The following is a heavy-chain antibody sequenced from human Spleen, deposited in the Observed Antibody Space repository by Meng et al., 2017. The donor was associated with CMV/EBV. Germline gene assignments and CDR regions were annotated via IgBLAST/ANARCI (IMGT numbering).Heavy chain of an antibody. CDR2: IYYSGST. CDR3: TRASGLYSGSYYFDY. D-gene: IGHD1-26*01. V-gene: IGHV4-59*01. J-gene: IGHJ4*02. CDR1: GGSISSYY. Sequence: GSLRLSCTVSGGSISSYYWSWIRQPPGKGLEWIGYIYYSGSTNYNSSLKSRVTISVDTSKNQFSLNLSSVTAADTAVYYCTRASGLYSGSYYFDYWGQGTLVTVSS.